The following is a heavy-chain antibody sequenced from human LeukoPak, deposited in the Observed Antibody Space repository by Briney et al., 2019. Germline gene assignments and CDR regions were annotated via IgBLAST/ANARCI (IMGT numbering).Heavy chain of an antibody. D-gene: IGHD3-10*01. CDR1: GYIFTDYY. CDR2: INPNSGGT. Sequence: GASVKVSCKASGYIFTDYYMHWVRQAPGQELGWMGRINPNSGGTNYAQKFQGRVTMTRDTSISTAYTELRSLRSDDTAVYYCARDRPFTMVRGVHDYWGQGTLVTVSS. V-gene: IGHV1/OR15-1*02. J-gene: IGHJ4*02. CDR3: ARDRPFTMVRGVHDY.